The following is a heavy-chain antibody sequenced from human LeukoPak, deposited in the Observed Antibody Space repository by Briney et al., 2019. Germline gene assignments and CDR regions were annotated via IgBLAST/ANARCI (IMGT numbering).Heavy chain of an antibody. V-gene: IGHV1-46*01. J-gene: IGHJ3*02. CDR1: GYTFTTYY. CDR2: INPSGGST. Sequence: ASVKVSCKASGYTFTTYYMHWVRQAPGQGLEWMGIINPSGGSTSYAQKFQGRVTMTRDTSTSTIYMELSSLRSEDTAVYYCARDRYDSSADDAFDIWGQGTMVTVSS. CDR3: ARDRYDSSADDAFDI. D-gene: IGHD3-22*01.